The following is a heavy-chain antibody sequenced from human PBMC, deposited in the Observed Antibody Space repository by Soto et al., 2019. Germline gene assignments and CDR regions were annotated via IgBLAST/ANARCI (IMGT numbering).Heavy chain of an antibody. D-gene: IGHD3-10*01. V-gene: IGHV2-5*01. J-gene: IGHJ6*02. Sequence: SGPTLVKPTQTLTLTCTFSGFSLSTSGVGVGWIRQPPGKALEWLALIYWNDDKRYSPSLKSRLTITKDTSKNQVVLTMTNMDPVDTATYYCARGFGELNYYGMDVWGQGTTVTVSS. CDR3: ARGFGELNYYGMDV. CDR2: IYWNDDK. CDR1: GFSLSTSGVG.